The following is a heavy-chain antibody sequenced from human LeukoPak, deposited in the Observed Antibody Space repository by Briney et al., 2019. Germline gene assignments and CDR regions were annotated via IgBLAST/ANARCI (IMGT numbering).Heavy chain of an antibody. Sequence: GGSLRLSCAASGFTFSSYAMHWVRQAPGKGLEWVAVISYDGSNKYYADSVKGRFTISRDNSKNTLYLQMNSLRAEDTAVYYCARETVVTPKFDYWGQGTLVTVSS. J-gene: IGHJ4*02. V-gene: IGHV3-30*04. CDR1: GFTFSSYA. D-gene: IGHD4-23*01. CDR3: ARETVVTPKFDY. CDR2: ISYDGSNK.